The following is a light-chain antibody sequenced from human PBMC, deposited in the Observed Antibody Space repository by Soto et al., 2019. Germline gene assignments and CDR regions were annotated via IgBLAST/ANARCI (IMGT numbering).Light chain of an antibody. CDR1: QSVSSN. CDR3: QQYNNWPPV. V-gene: IGKV3-15*01. CDR2: GAS. J-gene: IGKJ1*01. Sequence: EIVMTQSPATLSVSPGERATLSCRASQSVSSNLAWYQQKPGQAPGLLIYGASTRATGIPARFSGSGSGTEFTLTISSLQSEDFAVYYCQQYNNWPPVFGQGTKVDI.